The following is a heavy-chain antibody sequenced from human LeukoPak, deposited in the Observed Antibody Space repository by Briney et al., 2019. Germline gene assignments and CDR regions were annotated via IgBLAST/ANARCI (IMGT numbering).Heavy chain of an antibody. V-gene: IGHV4-59*08. Sequence: SETLSLTCTVSGGSISSYYWTWIRQPPGKGLEWIEYIYYTGATSYNPSLKSRVTISVDTSKNQFSLKVTSVTTADTAVYYCAKYGGSGWVIDNWGQGTLVTDSS. CDR1: GGSISSYY. J-gene: IGHJ4*02. CDR2: IYYTGAT. D-gene: IGHD6-19*01. CDR3: AKYGGSGWVIDN.